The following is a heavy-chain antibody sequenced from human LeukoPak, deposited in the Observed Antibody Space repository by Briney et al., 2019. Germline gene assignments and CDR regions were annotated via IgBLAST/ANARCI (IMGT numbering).Heavy chain of an antibody. Sequence: PGGSLRLSCAASGFTFSRYALHWVRQAPGKGLEYVSSISTNGGSTYYANSVKGRFTISRDNSKNTLYLQMGSLRAEDMAVYYCARGLAVIAAAAYYFDYWGQGTLVTVSS. J-gene: IGHJ4*02. D-gene: IGHD6-13*01. CDR2: ISTNGGST. CDR3: ARGLAVIAAAAYYFDY. CDR1: GFTFSRYA. V-gene: IGHV3-64*01.